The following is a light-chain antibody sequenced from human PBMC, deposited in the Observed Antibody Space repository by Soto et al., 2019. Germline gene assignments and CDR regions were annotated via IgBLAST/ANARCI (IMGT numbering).Light chain of an antibody. CDR2: KGT. J-gene: IGLJ1*01. CDR1: SSDVGSNDL. V-gene: IGLV2-23*01. CDR3: CSYAGSRTYV. Sequence: QSALTQPASVSGPPGQSFGISCNGSSSDVGSNDLGSWYLQYPGKAPNVIIFKGTKRPSGVSDRFSGSKSGNTDSLTISGLQTEDEADYYCCSYAGSRTYVFGPGTKVTVL.